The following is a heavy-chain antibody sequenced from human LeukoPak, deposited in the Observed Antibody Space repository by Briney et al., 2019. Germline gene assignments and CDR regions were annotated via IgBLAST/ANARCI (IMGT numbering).Heavy chain of an antibody. CDR1: GFTFSSYS. D-gene: IGHD6-13*01. CDR3: ASRAAAGTGFDY. CDR2: ISSSSSYI. V-gene: IGHV3-21*01. J-gene: IGHJ4*02. Sequence: GGSLRLSCAASGFTFSSYSMNWVRQAPGKGLEWVSSISSSSSYIYYADSVKGRFTISRDNAKNSLYLQMNSLRAEDTAVYYCASRAAAGTGFDYCGQGTLVTVSS.